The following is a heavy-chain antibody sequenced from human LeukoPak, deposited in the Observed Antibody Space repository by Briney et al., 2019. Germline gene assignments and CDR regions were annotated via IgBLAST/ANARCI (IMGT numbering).Heavy chain of an antibody. D-gene: IGHD3-10*01. CDR3: ATRVRQYFQH. V-gene: IGHV3-23*01. CDR1: GFTFSSYA. J-gene: IGHJ1*01. Sequence: PGGSLRLSCAASGFTFSSYAMSWARQTPGKGLEWVSAISGSGTSTYYADSVKGRFTISRDNSKNSLYLQMNSLRAEDTAVYYCATRVRQYFQHWGQGNLVTVSS. CDR2: ISGSGTST.